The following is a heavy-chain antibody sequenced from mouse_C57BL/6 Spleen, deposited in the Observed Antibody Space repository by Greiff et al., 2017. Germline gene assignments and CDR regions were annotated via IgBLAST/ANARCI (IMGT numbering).Heavy chain of an antibody. V-gene: IGHV1-55*01. CDR3: ASGVLYDYDGRFAY. D-gene: IGHD2-4*01. J-gene: IGHJ3*01. CDR2: IYPGSGST. Sequence: QVQLQQPGAELVKPGASVKMSCKASGYTFTSYWITWVKQRPGQGLEWIGDIYPGSGSTNYNEKFKSKATLTVDTSSSTAYMQLSSLTSEDSAVYYCASGVLYDYDGRFAYWGQGTLVTVSA. CDR1: GYTFTSYW.